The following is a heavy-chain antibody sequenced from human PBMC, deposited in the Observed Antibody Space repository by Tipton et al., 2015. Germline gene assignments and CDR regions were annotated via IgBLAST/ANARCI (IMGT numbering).Heavy chain of an antibody. J-gene: IGHJ4*02. CDR3: AREPWGLYVPYFDY. Sequence: TLSLTCTVSGDSISAAGSYWAWIRQHPGRGLEWIGYIYFSGDTYYNPSLKSRASIAADTSKNQFSLKLDSVTAADTAVYFCAREPWGLYVPYFDYWGQGSLVTVSS. D-gene: IGHD2-8*01. CDR1: GDSISAAGSY. V-gene: IGHV4-31*03. CDR2: IYFSGDT.